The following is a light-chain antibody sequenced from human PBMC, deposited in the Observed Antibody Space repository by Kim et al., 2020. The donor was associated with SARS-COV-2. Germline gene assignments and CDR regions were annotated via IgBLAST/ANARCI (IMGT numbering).Light chain of an antibody. CDR3: QAWDSSTVV. V-gene: IGLV3-1*01. CDR2: QHT. Sequence: SYELTQPPSVSVSPGQTASITCSGSKLGDKYAYWYQKKPGQSPILVIYQHTKRPSGISQRFSGSSFGNTATLTISRAQTMDEADYYCQAWDSSTVVFGGG. J-gene: IGLJ3*02. CDR1: KLGDKY.